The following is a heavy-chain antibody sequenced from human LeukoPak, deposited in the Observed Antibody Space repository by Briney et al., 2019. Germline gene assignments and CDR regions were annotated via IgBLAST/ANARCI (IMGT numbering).Heavy chain of an antibody. CDR1: GYTFTSYG. Sequence: ATVKVSCKPSGYTFTSYGISGVRQAPGQGLEWMGWISAYNGNTNYAQKLQGRVTMTTDTSTSTAYMELRSLRSDDTAVYSCARDSATVAYWGGDCSFDYWGQGTLVTVSS. CDR3: ARDSATVAYWGGDCSFDY. J-gene: IGHJ4*02. D-gene: IGHD2-21*02. CDR2: ISAYNGNT. V-gene: IGHV1-18*01.